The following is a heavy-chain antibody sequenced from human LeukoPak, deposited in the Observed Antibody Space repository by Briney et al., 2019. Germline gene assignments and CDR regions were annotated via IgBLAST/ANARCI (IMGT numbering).Heavy chain of an antibody. CDR3: AKFPDVCSGDYPDY. CDR2: ISGSGGST. CDR1: GFTFSSYA. Sequence: GGSPRLSCAASGFTFSSYAMSWVRQAPGKGMEWVSAISGSGGSTYYADSVKGRFTIYRDNSKNTLYLQMNSLRAEDTAVYYCAKFPDVCSGDYPDYWGQGTLVTVSS. D-gene: IGHD3-10*02. J-gene: IGHJ4*02. V-gene: IGHV3-23*01.